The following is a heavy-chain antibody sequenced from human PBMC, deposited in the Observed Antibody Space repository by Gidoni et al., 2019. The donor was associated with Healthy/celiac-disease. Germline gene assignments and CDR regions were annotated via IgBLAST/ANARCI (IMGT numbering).Heavy chain of an antibody. CDR2: IFSNDEK. J-gene: IGHJ6*02. CDR3: ARGPGGSYYTIYYYYYYGMDV. V-gene: IGHV2-26*01. D-gene: IGHD3-10*01. CDR1: GLSLSTARMG. Sequence: QVTLKESGPVLVKPTETLTLTCTVSGLSLSTARMGGRWIRQPPGKALEWLAHIFSNDEKSYSTSLKSRLTISKDTSKSQVVLTMTNMDPVDTATYYCARGPGGSYYTIYYYYYYGMDVWGQGTTVTVSS.